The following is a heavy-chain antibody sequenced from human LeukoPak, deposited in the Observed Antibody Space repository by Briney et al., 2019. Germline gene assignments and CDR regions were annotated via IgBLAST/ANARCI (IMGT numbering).Heavy chain of an antibody. CDR1: GGSFSGYY. J-gene: IGHJ6*04. Sequence: SETLSLTCAVYGGSFSGYYWSWIRQPPGKGLEWIGEINHSGSTDYNPSLKSRVTISVDTSKNQFSLKLSSVTAADTAVYYCARGQRVGYCSSTSCPRGGYYYYYGMDVWGKGTTVTVSS. V-gene: IGHV4-34*01. D-gene: IGHD2-2*03. CDR2: INHSGST. CDR3: ARGQRVGYCSSTSCPRGGYYYYYGMDV.